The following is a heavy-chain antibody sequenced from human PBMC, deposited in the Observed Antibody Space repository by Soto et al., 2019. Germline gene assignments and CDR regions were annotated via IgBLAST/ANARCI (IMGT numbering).Heavy chain of an antibody. V-gene: IGHV3-33*01. CDR2: IWYDGINQ. D-gene: IGHD6-13*01. CDR1: GFTFTSNG. J-gene: IGHJ4*02. Sequence: GGSLRLSCAASGFTFTSNGMHWVRQAPGKGLEWVAVIWYDGINQFYADSVKGRFTISRDNSKNTVYLQMNSLRADDTAMYYCARDQRNTWYVIDYWGQGTLVTVSS. CDR3: ARDQRNTWYVIDY.